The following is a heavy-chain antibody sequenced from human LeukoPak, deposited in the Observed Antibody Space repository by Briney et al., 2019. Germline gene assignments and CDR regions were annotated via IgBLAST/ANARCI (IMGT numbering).Heavy chain of an antibody. CDR1: GYTFTGYY. CDR2: INPNSGGT. CDR3: ARGLMRGHLPSTGADAFDI. J-gene: IGHJ3*02. Sequence: GASVKVSCKASGYTFTGYYMHWVRQAPGQGLEWMGWINPNSGGTNYAQKLQGRVTMTTDTSTSTAYMELRSLRSDDTAVYYCARGLMRGHLPSTGADAFDIWGQGTMVTVSS. V-gene: IGHV1-2*02. D-gene: IGHD3-16*01.